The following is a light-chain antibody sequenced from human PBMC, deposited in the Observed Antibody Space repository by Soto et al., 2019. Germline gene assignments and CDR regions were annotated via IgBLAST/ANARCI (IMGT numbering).Light chain of an antibody. CDR2: TAW. J-gene: IGKJ4*01. CDR1: QSISNF. V-gene: IGKV1-39*01. Sequence: DIQMTQSPSSLSASVGDTVTITCRASQSISNFLGWFQQKPGKPPKSLIYTAWSLESGVPTRFRGSGSGTQFTLTIKSLQPEDFATYYCQQSYTTPRLSFGGGTKVDIK. CDR3: QQSYTTPRLS.